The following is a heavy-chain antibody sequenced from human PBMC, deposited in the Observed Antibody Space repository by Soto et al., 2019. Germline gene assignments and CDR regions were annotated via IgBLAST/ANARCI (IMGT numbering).Heavy chain of an antibody. CDR3: ARFFAAGTSGYLDS. CDR1: GFIFSSDA. CDR2: MSGSGDNA. D-gene: IGHD3-3*01. Sequence: EVQLLESGGGLVQPGGSLRLSCAASGFIFSSDAMSWVRQAPGKGLGWVSAMSGSGDNAYYADSVKGRFAIARGNSKNLLTLQMKSLRAEDTAIYYCARFFAAGTSGYLDSWGQGTLVTVSS. J-gene: IGHJ4*02. V-gene: IGHV3-23*01.